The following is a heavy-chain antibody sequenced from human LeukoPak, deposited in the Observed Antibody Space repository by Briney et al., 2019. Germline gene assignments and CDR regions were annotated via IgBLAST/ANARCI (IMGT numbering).Heavy chain of an antibody. Sequence: ASVKVSCKAFGDTFSGYYIHWVRLAPGQGLEWMGIINPGGGNTNYAQKLQGRVTMTTDTSTSTAYMELRSLRSDDTAVYYCARDGIQLWLIDYWGQGTLVTVSS. CDR1: GDTFSGYY. CDR3: ARDGIQLWLIDY. J-gene: IGHJ4*02. V-gene: IGHV1-46*01. D-gene: IGHD5-18*01. CDR2: INPGGGNT.